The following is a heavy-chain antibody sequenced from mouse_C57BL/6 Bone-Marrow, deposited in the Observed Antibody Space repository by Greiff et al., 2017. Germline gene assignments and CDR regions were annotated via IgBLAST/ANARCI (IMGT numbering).Heavy chain of an antibody. CDR3: VRQEGGLYYFDY. CDR1: GFSFNTYA. CDR2: IRSKSNNYAT. V-gene: IGHV10-1*01. Sequence: EVKLMESGGGLVQPKGSLKLSCAASGFSFNTYAMNWVRQAPGKGLEWVARIRSKSNNYATYYADSVKDRFTISRDDSESMLYLQMNNLKTEDTAMYYCVRQEGGLYYFDYWGQGTTLTVSS. J-gene: IGHJ2*01.